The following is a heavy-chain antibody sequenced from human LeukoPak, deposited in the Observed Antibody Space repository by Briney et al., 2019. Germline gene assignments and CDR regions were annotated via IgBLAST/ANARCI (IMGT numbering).Heavy chain of an antibody. V-gene: IGHV3-23*01. CDR1: GFNFKLYA. CDR3: ARDLGMATID. D-gene: IGHD5-24*01. J-gene: IGHJ4*02. Sequence: GGSLRLSCVTSGFNFKLYAMTWIRQAPGKGLEWVSTIDDPGTMYHADSVRGRFTISRDDSKSTLFLQMNSLRADDTALYYCARDLGMATIDWGQGTLVTVSS. CDR2: IDDPGTM.